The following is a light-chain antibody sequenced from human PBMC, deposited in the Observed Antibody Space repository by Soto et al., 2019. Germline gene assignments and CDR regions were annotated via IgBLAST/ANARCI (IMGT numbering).Light chain of an antibody. Sequence: EIVLTQSPGTLSLSPGETGTLSCRASQSVNNNLAWYQQKPGQAPRLLLYGASNRATGIQDRFSGSGSGTEFTLTIRRLEPEDFAVYYCKQYGSSGTFGQGTKVDIK. CDR1: QSVNNN. J-gene: IGKJ1*01. V-gene: IGKV3-20*01. CDR3: KQYGSSGT. CDR2: GAS.